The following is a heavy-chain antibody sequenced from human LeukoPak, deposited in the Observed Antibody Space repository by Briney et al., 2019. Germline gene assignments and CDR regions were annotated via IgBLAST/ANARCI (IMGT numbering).Heavy chain of an antibody. Sequence: GRSLRLSCAASGFTFSSYGMHWVRQAPGKGLEWVAVIWYDGSNKYYADSVKGRFTISRDNSKNTLYLQMNSLRAEDTAVYYCARDRHYYGSGSYHRFDYWGQGTLVTVSS. D-gene: IGHD3-10*01. CDR3: ARDRHYYGSGSYHRFDY. CDR2: IWYDGSNK. CDR1: GFTFSSYG. J-gene: IGHJ4*02. V-gene: IGHV3-33*01.